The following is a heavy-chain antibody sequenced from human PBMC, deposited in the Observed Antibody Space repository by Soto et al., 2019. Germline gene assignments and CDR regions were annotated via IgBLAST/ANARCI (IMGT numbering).Heavy chain of an antibody. CDR3: ARAILLWFGELSGY. Sequence: QVQLVQSGAEVKKPGASVKVSCKASGYTFTSYAMHWVRQAPRQRLEWMGWINAGNGNTKYSQKFQGRVTITRDTSASTAYMELSSLRSEDTAVYYCARAILLWFGELSGYWGQGTLVTVSS. CDR2: INAGNGNT. CDR1: GYTFTSYA. D-gene: IGHD3-10*01. J-gene: IGHJ4*02. V-gene: IGHV1-3*01.